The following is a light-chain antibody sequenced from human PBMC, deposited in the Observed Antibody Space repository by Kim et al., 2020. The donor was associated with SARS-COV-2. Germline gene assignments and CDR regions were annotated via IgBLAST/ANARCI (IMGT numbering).Light chain of an antibody. J-gene: IGLJ3*02. CDR3: GTWDSILRVAV. CDR1: SSNIGTNS. Sequence: GGTVTISCSGSSSNIGTNSVSWFQQLPGTAPKLLIYDSDKRPSGISDRFSGSKSGTSATLGITGLQTGDEAVYYCGTWDSILRVAVFGGGTQLTVL. V-gene: IGLV1-51*01. CDR2: DSD.